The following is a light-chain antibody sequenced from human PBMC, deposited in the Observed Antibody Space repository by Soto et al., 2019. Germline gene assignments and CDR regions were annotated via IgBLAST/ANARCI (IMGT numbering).Light chain of an antibody. CDR1: SSDVGAFNY. Sequence: QSALTQPASVSGSPGQSIAISCTGTSSDVGAFNYVSWYQQHPGKAPKLMIFEVCNRPSGVSYRFSGSKSGNTASLTISGLQAEDEADYYCSSYTTSSTLVFGGGTKVTVL. CDR3: SSYTTSSTLV. J-gene: IGLJ3*02. V-gene: IGLV2-14*01. CDR2: EVC.